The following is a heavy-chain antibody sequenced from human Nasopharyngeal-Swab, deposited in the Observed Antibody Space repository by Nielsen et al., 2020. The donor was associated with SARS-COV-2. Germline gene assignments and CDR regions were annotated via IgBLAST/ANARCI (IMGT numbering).Heavy chain of an antibody. V-gene: IGHV4-59*01. Sequence: WIRQPPGKGLEWIGYIYYSGSTNYNPSLKSRVTISVDTSKNQFFLKLSSVTAADTAVYYCARVGGLWSAGFYYYYMDVWAKGPRSPSP. CDR3: ARVGGLWSAGFYYYYMDV. CDR2: IYYSGST. J-gene: IGHJ6*03. D-gene: IGHD3-3*01.